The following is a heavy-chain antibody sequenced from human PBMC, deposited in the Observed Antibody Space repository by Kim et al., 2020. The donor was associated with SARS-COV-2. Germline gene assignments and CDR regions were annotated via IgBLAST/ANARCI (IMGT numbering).Heavy chain of an antibody. V-gene: IGHV4-39*01. CDR3: AKTGSGALLGAFDI. D-gene: IGHD1-26*01. J-gene: IGHJ3*02. Sequence: SQTLSLTCTVSGGSISSSSYYWGWIRQPPGKGLEWIGSIYYSGSTYYNPSLKSRVTISVDTSKNQFSLKLSSVTAADTAVYYCAKTGSGALLGAFDIWGQGTMVTVSS. CDR2: IYYSGST. CDR1: GGSISSSSYY.